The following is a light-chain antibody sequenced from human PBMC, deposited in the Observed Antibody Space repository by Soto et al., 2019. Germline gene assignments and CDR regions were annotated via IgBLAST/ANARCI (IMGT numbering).Light chain of an antibody. CDR2: QVT. CDR3: TSFSSSTSFYV. CDR1: TRDIAGYNY. V-gene: IGLV2-14*01. Sequence: QSVLTQPASVSGSLGQSITISCTGTTRDIAGYNYISWYQQLPGKAPKLMIYQVTIRPSGISNRFSGSKSGNTASLTISGLQAEDEADYYCTSFSSSTSFYVFGTGTKV. J-gene: IGLJ1*01.